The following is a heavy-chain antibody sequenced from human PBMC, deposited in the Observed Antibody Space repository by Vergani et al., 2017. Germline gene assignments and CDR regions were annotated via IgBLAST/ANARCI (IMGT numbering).Heavy chain of an antibody. Sequence: QVKLEESGPGLVKPSETLPPTCSVSGYSTGSGFYWAWIRQSPGEGLQWLTSIHNRGKTYHNPSLKSRVSVSLDTSKNSFSLNLTSVTATDTAVYYCASSQDDYWYFDLWGPGSLVTVSS. CDR3: ASSQDDYWYFDL. CDR2: IHNRGKT. V-gene: IGHV4-38-2*01. D-gene: IGHD2-15*01. CDR1: GYSTGSGFY. J-gene: IGHJ2*01.